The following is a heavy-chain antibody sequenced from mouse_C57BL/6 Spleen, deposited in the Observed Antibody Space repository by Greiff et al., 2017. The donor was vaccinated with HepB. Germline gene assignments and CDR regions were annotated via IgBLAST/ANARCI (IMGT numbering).Heavy chain of an antibody. V-gene: IGHV5-9*01. J-gene: IGHJ2*01. CDR2: ISGGGGNT. CDR3: ARPYYSNYGAYYCDY. D-gene: IGHD2-5*01. CDR1: GFTFSSYT. Sequence: EVQLVESGGGLVKPGGSLKLSCAASGFTFSSYTMSWVRQTPEKRLEWVATISGGGGNTYYPDSVKGRFTISRDNAKNTLYLQMSSLRSEDTALYYCARPYYSNYGAYYCDYWGQGTTLTVSS.